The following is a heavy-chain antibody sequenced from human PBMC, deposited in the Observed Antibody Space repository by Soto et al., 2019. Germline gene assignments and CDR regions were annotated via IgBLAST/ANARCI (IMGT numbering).Heavy chain of an antibody. V-gene: IGHV3-9*01. CDR3: AKGGSAALIAPSGRDNWFDP. CDR1: GFAFDDYV. D-gene: IGHD6-13*01. CDR2: ITWNGGTI. Sequence: SLRLSCAASGFAFDDYVMHWVRQPPGRGLEWVSGITWNGGTIRYVDSVKGRFTISRDNAENSLYLQMNSLRPVDTAVYYCAKGGSAALIAPSGRDNWFDPWGQGTQVTVFS. J-gene: IGHJ5*02.